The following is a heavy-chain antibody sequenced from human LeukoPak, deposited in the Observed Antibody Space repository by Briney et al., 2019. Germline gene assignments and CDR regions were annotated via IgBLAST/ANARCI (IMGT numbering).Heavy chain of an antibody. CDR2: INPNSGGT. D-gene: IGHD5-12*01. Sequence: ASVKVSCKASGYTFTGYYMHWVRQAPGQGLEWMGWINPNSGGTNYAQKFQGRVTMTRNTSISTAYMELSSLRSEDTAVYYCARLGAVATIKDYWGQGTLVTVSS. CDR1: GYTFTGYY. J-gene: IGHJ4*02. CDR3: ARLGAVATIKDY. V-gene: IGHV1-2*02.